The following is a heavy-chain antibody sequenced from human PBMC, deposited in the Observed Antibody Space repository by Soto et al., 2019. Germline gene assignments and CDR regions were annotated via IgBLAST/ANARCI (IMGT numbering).Heavy chain of an antibody. Sequence: QVQLQQSGPGLVKPSQTLSLTCAISGDSVSSNSATWNWIRQSPSRGLQWLGRTYYRSKWYHDYAVSVKSRVTITPDPSKNQFSLQLISVTPADTAVYYCARSITGSAYFDYWGQGTLVTVSS. CDR2: TYYRSKWYH. CDR3: ARSITGSAYFDY. V-gene: IGHV6-1*01. CDR1: GDSVSSNSAT. J-gene: IGHJ4*02. D-gene: IGHD3-10*01.